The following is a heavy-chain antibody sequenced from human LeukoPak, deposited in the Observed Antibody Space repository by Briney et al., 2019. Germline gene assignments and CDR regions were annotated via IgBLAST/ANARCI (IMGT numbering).Heavy chain of an antibody. J-gene: IGHJ3*02. D-gene: IGHD3-22*01. CDR3: ASLKNYYDSSGYLVTDAFDI. CDR1: GYTFTSYG. CDR2: ISAYNGNA. V-gene: IGHV1-18*01. Sequence: ALVKLSCKAAGYTFTSYGISWVRQAPGQGLEWMGWISAYNGNANYAQKLPGRVTMTTDTSTTTAYIQLTRLRSDDTAMYYCASLKNYYDSSGYLVTDAFDIWGQGTMVTVSS.